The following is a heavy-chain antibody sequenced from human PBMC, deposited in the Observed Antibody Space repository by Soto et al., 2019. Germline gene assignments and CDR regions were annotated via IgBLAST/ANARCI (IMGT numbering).Heavy chain of an antibody. CDR3: AKDKAAAGTYYYYYYMDV. CDR1: GFTFDDYA. Sequence: DVQLVESGGGLVQPGRSLRLSCAASGFTFDDYAMHWVRQAPGKGLEWVSGISWNSGSIGYADSVKGRFTISRDNAKNYLYLQMNSLRAEDTALYYCAKDKAAAGTYYYYYYMDVWGKGTTVTVSS. CDR2: ISWNSGSI. J-gene: IGHJ6*03. D-gene: IGHD6-13*01. V-gene: IGHV3-9*01.